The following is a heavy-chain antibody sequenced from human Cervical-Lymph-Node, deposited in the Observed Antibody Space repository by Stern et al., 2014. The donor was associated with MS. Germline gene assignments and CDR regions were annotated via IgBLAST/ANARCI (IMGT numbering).Heavy chain of an antibody. CDR1: GASISSYY. J-gene: IGHJ4*02. D-gene: IGHD2-2*03. V-gene: IGHV4-59*01. CDR3: ARKSLSMDHYFDS. CDR2: IYYTGTT. Sequence: QVQLQESGPGLVKPSETLSLTCTVSGASISSYYWNWIRQPPGTGLAWIGYIYYTGTTNYNPSLKGRVAISLDTSKNQFSLILRSVSAADTAVYYCARKSLSMDHYFDSWGQGTLVTVSS.